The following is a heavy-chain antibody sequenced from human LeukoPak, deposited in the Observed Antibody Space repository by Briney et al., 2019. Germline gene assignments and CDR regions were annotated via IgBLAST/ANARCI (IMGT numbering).Heavy chain of an antibody. V-gene: IGHV3-43*02. CDR1: GLIFDDYA. D-gene: IGHD5-18*01. CDR2: ISGDGGST. Sequence: GGSLRLSCAASGLIFDDYAMHWVRQAPGKGLEWVSLISGDGGSTYYADSVKGRFTISRDNTKNSLYLQMSSLSTEDTALYYCAKDIGYGFGYYYFYSMDVWGQGTTVTVSS. CDR3: AKDIGYGFGYYYFYSMDV. J-gene: IGHJ6*02.